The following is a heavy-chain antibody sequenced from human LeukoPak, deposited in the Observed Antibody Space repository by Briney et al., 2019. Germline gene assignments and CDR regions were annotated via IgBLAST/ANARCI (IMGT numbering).Heavy chain of an antibody. D-gene: IGHD6-19*01. CDR2: INPSGGTT. V-gene: IGHV1-46*01. Sequence: ASVKVSCKASGYTFTSYAMNWVRQAPGQGLEWMGVINPSGGTTNYAQKFQDRVTMTRDTSTSTVYMELSSLRSEDTAIYFCARFAVHRRLAVAGQFGLDYWGQGTLVTVSS. J-gene: IGHJ4*02. CDR3: ARFAVHRRLAVAGQFGLDY. CDR1: GYTFTSYA.